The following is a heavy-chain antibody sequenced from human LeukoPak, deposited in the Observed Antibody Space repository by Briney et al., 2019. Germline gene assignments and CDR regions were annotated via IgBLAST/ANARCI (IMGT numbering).Heavy chain of an antibody. CDR3: AKEIVPPSGYYFDY. CDR1: GFPFTSYA. V-gene: IGHV3-23*01. CDR2: ISGSGVNT. J-gene: IGHJ4*02. D-gene: IGHD6-6*01. Sequence: GGSLGLFCAASGFPFTSYALSWVRQAPGKRLGWGSSISGSGVNTYYADSVKGRFTIFRDNSKNTLYLQMNSLRVEDTAVYYCAKEIVPPSGYYFDYWGQGTLVTVSS.